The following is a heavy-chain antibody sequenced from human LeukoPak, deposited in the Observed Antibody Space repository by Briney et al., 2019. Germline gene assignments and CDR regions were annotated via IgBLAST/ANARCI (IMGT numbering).Heavy chain of an antibody. CDR1: GFPLNSYA. Sequence: GVSLTLSCAPSGFPLNSYAMRGVRHAPGKGLEGVSAISRSGGSTYYADSVRGRLRISRENSKNTLSLQMNSLRVDETAVYDCARDSRSVVVAAAIRANFDYWGQGTLVTVSS. V-gene: IGHV3-23*01. J-gene: IGHJ4*02. CDR3: ARDSRSVVVAAAIRANFDY. CDR2: ISRSGGST. D-gene: IGHD2-2*01.